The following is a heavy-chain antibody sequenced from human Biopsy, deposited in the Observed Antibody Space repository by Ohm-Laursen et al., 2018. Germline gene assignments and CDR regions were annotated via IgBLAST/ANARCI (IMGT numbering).Heavy chain of an antibody. CDR3: AKDQLHTTSSVGAAFEI. Sequence: VASVKVSCKASGGTFGGYPITWVRQAPGQGLEWIGEIIPVVGLTNYAPSFQGRVTVTADTSTNTVYMDLSSLRAEDTAVYYCAKDQLHTTSSVGAAFEIWGPGTLVTVS. V-gene: IGHV1-69*10. D-gene: IGHD1-7*01. J-gene: IGHJ3*02. CDR1: GGTFGGYP. CDR2: IIPVVGLT.